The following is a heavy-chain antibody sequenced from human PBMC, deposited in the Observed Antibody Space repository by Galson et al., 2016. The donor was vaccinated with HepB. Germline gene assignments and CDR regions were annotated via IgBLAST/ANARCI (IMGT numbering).Heavy chain of an antibody. D-gene: IGHD3-9*01. CDR3: ALEVPSLYFFDY. V-gene: IGHV4-39*07. CDR2: INHRGSI. Sequence: SETLSLTCTVSGGSISSGSYYRSWIRQAPGKGLEWISEINHRGSIDYNPSLKSRVTISVDTSKTQFSLSLKSVTAADAAVYYCALEVPSLYFFDYWGQGSLVTVSS. CDR1: GGSISSGSYY. J-gene: IGHJ4*02.